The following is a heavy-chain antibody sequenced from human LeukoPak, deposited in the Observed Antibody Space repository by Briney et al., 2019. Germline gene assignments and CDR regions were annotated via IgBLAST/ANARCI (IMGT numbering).Heavy chain of an antibody. CDR3: ARAGSGGGFDY. D-gene: IGHD3-16*01. Sequence: GGSLRLSCAASGFTFSSYSMNWVRQAPGKGLEWVSSISSSSSYIYYADSVKVRFTISRDNAKNSLYLQMNSLRAEDTAVYYCARAGSGGGFDYWGQGTLVTVSS. J-gene: IGHJ4*02. V-gene: IGHV3-21*01. CDR2: ISSSSSYI. CDR1: GFTFSSYS.